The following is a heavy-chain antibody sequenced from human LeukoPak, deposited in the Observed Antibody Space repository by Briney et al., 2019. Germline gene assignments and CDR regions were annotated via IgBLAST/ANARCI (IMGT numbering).Heavy chain of an antibody. J-gene: IGHJ4*02. CDR2: IYTSGST. CDR1: GGSISSYY. V-gene: IGHV4-4*07. CDR3: VASCYYTGFFDY. Sequence: SETLSLTCTVSGGSISSYYWSWIRQPAGKGLEWIGRIYTSGSTNYNPSLKSRVTMSVDTSKNQFSLKLSSVTAADTAVYYCVASCYYTGFFDYWGQGTLVTVSS. D-gene: IGHD2-15*01.